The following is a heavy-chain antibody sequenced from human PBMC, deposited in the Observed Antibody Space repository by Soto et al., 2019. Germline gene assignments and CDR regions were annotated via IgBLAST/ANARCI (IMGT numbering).Heavy chain of an antibody. CDR3: AHRPSHFSPNAFDT. CDR1: GFSLTTHGVG. V-gene: IGHV2-5*02. D-gene: IGHD6-6*01. J-gene: IGHJ3*02. Sequence: QITLKESGPTLVKPTQTLTLTCTFSGFSLTTHGVGVGWIRQPPGKALEWLAFINWDDDNHYSPSLKSRHTNAQHTSKTQVVLTLTLMDPVDTATYFCAHRPSHFSPNAFDTWGQGTVVTVSS. CDR2: INWDDDN.